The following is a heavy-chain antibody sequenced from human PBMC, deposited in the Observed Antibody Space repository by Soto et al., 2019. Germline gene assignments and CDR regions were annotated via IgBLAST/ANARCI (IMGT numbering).Heavy chain of an antibody. V-gene: IGHV3-30*04. J-gene: IGHJ6*02. CDR1: GFTFSHYA. D-gene: IGHD2-2*01. CDR3: ARVAVVGDYYYYYGMDV. CDR2: ISYHGNTE. Sequence: GGSLRLSCTASGFTFSHYALHWLRQTPGKGLEWVAYISYHGNTEKYADSVKGRFTISRDNSKNTLYLQMNSLRAEDTAVYYCARVAVVGDYYYYYGMDVWGQGTTVTVSS.